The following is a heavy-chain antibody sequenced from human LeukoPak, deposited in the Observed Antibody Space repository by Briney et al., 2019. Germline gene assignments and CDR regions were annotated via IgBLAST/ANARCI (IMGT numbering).Heavy chain of an antibody. CDR1: GFSFDDYG. J-gene: IGHJ4*02. CDR3: ATSGRWLIDY. V-gene: IGHV3-20*04. D-gene: IGHD5-24*01. CDR2: INWNGGST. Sequence: GGSLRLSCAASGFSFDDYGMSWVRQAPGKGLEWVSGINWNGGSTGYANSVKGRFTISRDNAKNTLYLQMNSLRAEDTAVYYCATSGRWLIDYWGQGTLVTVSS.